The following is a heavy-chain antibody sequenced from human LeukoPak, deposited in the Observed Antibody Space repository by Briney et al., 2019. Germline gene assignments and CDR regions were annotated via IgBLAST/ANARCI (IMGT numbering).Heavy chain of an antibody. CDR3: ARHRGDYGSAALDY. CDR1: GGSFSGYY. D-gene: IGHD3-10*01. V-gene: IGHV4-34*01. Sequence: SETLSLTCAVYGGSFSGYYWSWIRQPPGKGLEWIGEINHSGSTNYNPSLKSRVTISVDTSKNQFSLKLSSVTAADTAVHYCARHRGDYGSAALDYWGQGTLVTVSS. CDR2: INHSGST. J-gene: IGHJ4*02.